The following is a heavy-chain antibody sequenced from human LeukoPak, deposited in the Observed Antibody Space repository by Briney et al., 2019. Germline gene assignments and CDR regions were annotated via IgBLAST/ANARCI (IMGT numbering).Heavy chain of an antibody. V-gene: IGHV3-33*08. CDR3: AREYVWGSSRYLDY. CDR2: IWYDGSNK. J-gene: IGHJ4*02. Sequence: PGGSLRLSCAASGFTFSSYAMHWVRQAPGKGLEWVAVIWYDGSNKYYADSVKGRFTISRDNSKNTLYLQMNSLRAEDTAVYYCAREYVWGSSRYLDYWGQGTLVTVSS. D-gene: IGHD3-16*02. CDR1: GFTFSSYA.